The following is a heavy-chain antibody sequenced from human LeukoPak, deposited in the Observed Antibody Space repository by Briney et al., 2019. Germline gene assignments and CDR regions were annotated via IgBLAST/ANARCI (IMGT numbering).Heavy chain of an antibody. J-gene: IGHJ6*03. CDR1: GFIFSSYS. CDR2: ISSASSTI. CDR3: ARDFWYVDV. V-gene: IGHV3-48*01. D-gene: IGHD3-3*01. Sequence: PGGSLRLSCAASGFIFSSYSMNWVRQAPGKGLEWVSYISSASSTIYYADSVKGRLTISRDNAKNSLYLQMNSLRAEDTAVYYCARDFWYVDVWGKGTTVTVSS.